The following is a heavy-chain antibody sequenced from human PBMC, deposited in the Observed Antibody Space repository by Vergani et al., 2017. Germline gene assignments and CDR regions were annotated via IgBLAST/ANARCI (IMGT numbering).Heavy chain of an antibody. J-gene: IGHJ3*02. Sequence: EVQLLQSEGAVVQPGGSLRLSCVASGFTFSSHAMSWVRQGHGQGLEWVSTLSASERRTHYADSVKGRFTISRDNSKNTLFLHMNSLRPEDTAVYYCAKVGRSEVAGTFGAFDIWGQGTMVTVSS. CDR1: GFTFSSHA. CDR3: AKVGRSEVAGTFGAFDI. V-gene: IGHV3-23*01. CDR2: LSASERRT. D-gene: IGHD6-19*01.